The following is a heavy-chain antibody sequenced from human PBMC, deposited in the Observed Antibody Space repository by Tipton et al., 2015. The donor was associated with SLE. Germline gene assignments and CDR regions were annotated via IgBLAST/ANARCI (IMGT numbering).Heavy chain of an antibody. CDR2: ISSSSSYT. V-gene: IGHV3-11*05. J-gene: IGHJ6*02. D-gene: IGHD6-13*01. CDR1: GFTFSSYA. Sequence: SLRLSCAASGFTFSSYAMSWIRQAPGKGLEWVSYISSSSSYTNYADSVKGRFTISRDNAKNSLYLQMNSLRAEDTAVYYCARDPRGSSWPEGMDVWGQGTTVTVSS. CDR3: ARDPRGSSWPEGMDV.